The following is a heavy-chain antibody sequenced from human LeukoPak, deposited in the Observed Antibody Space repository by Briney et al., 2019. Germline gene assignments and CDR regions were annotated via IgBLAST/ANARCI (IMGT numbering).Heavy chain of an antibody. CDR3: SRLYCTTSSCGRFDP. V-gene: IGHV4-39*01. CDR2: LYYSGST. Sequence: SETLSLTCTVSGVSISSSGYYWAWIRQPPGKGLEWIGTLYYSGSTYFKPALKSRVTISVDTSKNQFSLKLTPVTAADTAVYYCSRLYCTTSSCGRFDPWGQGTLVTVSS. CDR1: GVSISSSGYY. D-gene: IGHD2-2*01. J-gene: IGHJ5*02.